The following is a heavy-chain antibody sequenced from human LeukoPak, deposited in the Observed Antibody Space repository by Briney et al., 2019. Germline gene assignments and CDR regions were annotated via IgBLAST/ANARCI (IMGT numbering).Heavy chain of an antibody. CDR3: ARGDFLDY. CDR2: ISYDETNK. J-gene: IGHJ4*02. Sequence: GGSLRLSCAASGFTFSSYAMHWVRQAPGKGLEWVAAISYDETNKFYADSVKGRFTISRDNSKNTLFLQMDSLRAEDTAVYYCARGDFLDYWGQGTLVTVSS. CDR1: GFTFSSYA. V-gene: IGHV3-30-3*01.